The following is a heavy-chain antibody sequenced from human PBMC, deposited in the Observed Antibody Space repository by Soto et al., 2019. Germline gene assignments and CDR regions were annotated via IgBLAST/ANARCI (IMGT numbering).Heavy chain of an antibody. CDR3: AKDIRDGDVVVVAASTFFDY. Sequence: GGSLRLSCAASGFTFDDYAMHWVRQAPGKGLEWVSGISWNSGSIGYADSVKGRFTISRDNAKNSLYLQMNSLRAEDTALYYCAKDIRDGDVVVVAASTFFDYWGQGTLVTVSS. D-gene: IGHD2-15*01. CDR1: GFTFDDYA. V-gene: IGHV3-9*01. CDR2: ISWNSGSI. J-gene: IGHJ4*02.